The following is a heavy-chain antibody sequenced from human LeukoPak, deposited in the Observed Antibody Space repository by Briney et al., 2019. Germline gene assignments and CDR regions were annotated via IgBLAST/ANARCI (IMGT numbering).Heavy chain of an antibody. CDR2: ITRSSDYR. Sequence: GGSLRLSCAASGFTFSLYRMNWVRQAPGKGLEWVSSITRSSDYRYYSASVRGRFTISRDNAKDSLYLHMNSLRAEDTAVYYCAYLHSGSFAFDIWGQGTMVTVSS. CDR1: GFTFSLYR. CDR3: AYLHSGSFAFDI. J-gene: IGHJ3*02. D-gene: IGHD1-26*01. V-gene: IGHV3-21*01.